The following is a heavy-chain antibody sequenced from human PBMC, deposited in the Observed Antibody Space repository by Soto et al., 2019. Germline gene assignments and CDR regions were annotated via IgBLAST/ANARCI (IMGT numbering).Heavy chain of an antibody. J-gene: IGHJ6*02. CDR2: IYYSGST. CDR3: ATTTVTTPPYYDYGMDV. D-gene: IGHD4-4*01. CDR1: GGSISSSSYY. V-gene: IGHV4-39*01. Sequence: SETLSLTCTVSGGSISSSSYYWGWIRQPPGKGLEWIGSIYYSGSTYYNPSLKSRVTISVDTSKNQFSLKLSSVTDAETAVYYSATTTVTTPPYYDYGMDVWGQGTRVTVSS.